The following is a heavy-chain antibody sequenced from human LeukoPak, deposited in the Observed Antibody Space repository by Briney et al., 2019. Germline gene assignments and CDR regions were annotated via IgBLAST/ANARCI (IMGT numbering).Heavy chain of an antibody. CDR3: ARLCSGWYFRHYYYMDV. Sequence: SETLSLTCTVSGYSISSGYYWGWIRQPPGKGLEWIGSIYHSGSTYYNPSLKSRVTISVDTSKNQFSLKLSSVTAADTAVYYCARLCSGWYFRHYYYMDVWGKGTTVTISS. CDR1: GYSISSGYY. CDR2: IYHSGST. J-gene: IGHJ6*03. D-gene: IGHD6-19*01. V-gene: IGHV4-38-2*02.